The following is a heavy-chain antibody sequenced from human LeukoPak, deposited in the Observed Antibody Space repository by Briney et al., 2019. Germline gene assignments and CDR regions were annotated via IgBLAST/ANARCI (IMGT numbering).Heavy chain of an antibody. Sequence: GGSLRLSCAASGFTLSSYWMSWVRQAPGKGLEWVSVIYSGGSTYYADSVKGRFTISRDNSKNTLYLQMNSLRAEDTAVYYCARPSAYYYYGMDVWGQGTTVTVSS. CDR1: GFTLSSYW. V-gene: IGHV3-53*01. CDR2: IYSGGST. CDR3: ARPSAYYYYGMDV. D-gene: IGHD6-6*01. J-gene: IGHJ6*02.